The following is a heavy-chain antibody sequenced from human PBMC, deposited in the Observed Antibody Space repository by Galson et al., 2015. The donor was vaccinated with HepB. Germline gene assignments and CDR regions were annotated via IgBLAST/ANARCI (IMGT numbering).Heavy chain of an antibody. Sequence: SVKVSCKASGYTFTSYDINWVRQAPGQGLEWMGWISAYNGNTNYAQKLQGRVTMTTDTSTSTAYMELRSLRSDDTAVYYCARDGLVVVPAAIRPYYYYYMDVWGKGTTVTVSS. CDR3: ARDGLVVVPAAIRPYYYYYMDV. CDR2: ISAYNGNT. D-gene: IGHD2-2*01. V-gene: IGHV1-18*01. CDR1: GYTFTSYD. J-gene: IGHJ6*03.